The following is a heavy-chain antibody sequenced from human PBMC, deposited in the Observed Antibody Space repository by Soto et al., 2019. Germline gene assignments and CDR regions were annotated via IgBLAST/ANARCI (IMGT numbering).Heavy chain of an antibody. CDR1: GFTFSSYA. J-gene: IGHJ3*02. CDR3: AKVWGLLWFGELRQSGAFDI. V-gene: IGHV3-23*01. D-gene: IGHD3-10*01. CDR2: ISGSGGST. Sequence: GGSLRLSCAASGFTFSSYAMSWVRQAPGKGLEWVSAISGSGGSTYYADSVKGRFTISRDNSKNTLYLQMNSLRAEDTAVYYCAKVWGLLWFGELRQSGAFDIWGQGTMVTVSS.